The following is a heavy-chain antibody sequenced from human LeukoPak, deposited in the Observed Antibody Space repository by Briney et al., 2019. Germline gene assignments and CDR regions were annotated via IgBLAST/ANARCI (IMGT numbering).Heavy chain of an antibody. D-gene: IGHD3-22*01. V-gene: IGHV3-30-3*02. CDR3: AKSQVSQIAPLYAFDI. CDR2: ISYDGSNK. CDR1: GFTFSSYA. Sequence: GGSLRLSCAASGFTFSSYAMHWVRQAPGKGLEWVAVISYDGSNKYYADSVKGRFTISRDNSKNTLYLQMNSLRPEDTAVYYCAKSQVSQIAPLYAFDIWGQGTMVTVSS. J-gene: IGHJ3*02.